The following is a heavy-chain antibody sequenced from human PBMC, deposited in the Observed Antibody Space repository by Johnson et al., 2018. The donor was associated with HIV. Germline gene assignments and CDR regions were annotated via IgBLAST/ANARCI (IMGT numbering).Heavy chain of an antibody. CDR1: GFTFSSYA. D-gene: IGHD6-19*01. Sequence: QVQLVESGGGVVQPGRSLRLSCAASGFTFSSYAMHWVRQAPGKGLEWVAVISYDGSNKYYADSVKGRFTISRDNSKNTLYLQMNSLRTEDTTIYYCARVGQQWGAFDIWGHGTMVTGAS. J-gene: IGHJ3*02. CDR2: ISYDGSNK. CDR3: ARVGQQWGAFDI. V-gene: IGHV3-30-3*01.